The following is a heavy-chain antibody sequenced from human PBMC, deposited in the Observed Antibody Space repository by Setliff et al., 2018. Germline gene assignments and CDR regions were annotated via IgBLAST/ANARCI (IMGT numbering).Heavy chain of an antibody. D-gene: IGHD2-8*01. V-gene: IGHV4-39*07. CDR3: ARDPGVHSGTWCLDS. CDR1: GVSFSSTTFY. J-gene: IGHJ4*02. Sequence: SETLSLTCNVSGVSFSSTTFYWAWIRQSPGKGLEWIGSVSFFGSAYYNPSLQSRGAISLDTSRNQFSLELSSMTAADTALYYCARDPGVHSGTWCLDSWGQGTQVTVSS. CDR2: VSFFGSA.